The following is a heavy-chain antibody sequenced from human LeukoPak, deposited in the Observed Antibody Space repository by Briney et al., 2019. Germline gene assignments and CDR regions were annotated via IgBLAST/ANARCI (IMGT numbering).Heavy chain of an antibody. J-gene: IGHJ4*02. CDR1: GFTFSSYG. V-gene: IGHV3-21*01. CDR2: ISSSSSYI. CDR3: ARDLVRYDFWSGPLDY. D-gene: IGHD3-3*01. Sequence: GGSLRLSCAASGFTFSSYGMNWVRQAPGKGLEWVSSISSSSSYIYYADSVKGRFTISRDNAKNSLYLQMNSLRAEDTAVYYCARDLVRYDFWSGPLDYWGQGTLVTVSS.